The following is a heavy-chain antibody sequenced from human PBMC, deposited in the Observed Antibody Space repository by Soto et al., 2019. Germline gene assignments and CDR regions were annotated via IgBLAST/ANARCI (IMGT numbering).Heavy chain of an antibody. J-gene: IGHJ5*02. D-gene: IGHD3-22*01. CDR3: ARPNYYDSSGYFGWFDP. CDR1: GFTFSYYY. V-gene: IGHV3-11*01. CDR2: ISSSGSTI. Sequence: PGGSLRRSWAASGFTFSYYYMSWIRQAPGKGLEWVSYISSSGSTIYYADSVKGRFTISRDNAKNSLYLQMNSLRAEDTAVYYCARPNYYDSSGYFGWFDPWGQGTLVTVSS.